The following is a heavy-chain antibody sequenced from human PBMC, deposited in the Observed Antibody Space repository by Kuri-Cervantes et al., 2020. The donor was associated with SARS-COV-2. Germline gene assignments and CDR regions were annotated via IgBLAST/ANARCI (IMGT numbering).Heavy chain of an antibody. V-gene: IGHV3-15*01. CDR3: TSGRIADRLGAFDI. J-gene: IGHJ3*02. Sequence: GESLKISCAASGFTVSSNYMGWVRQAPGKGLEWVGRIKSKPDGGATEYAAPVKGRFTFSRDDSKNTLYLQMNSLKTEDTAVYYCTSGRIADRLGAFDIWGQGTMVTVSS. CDR2: IKSKPDGGAT. CDR1: GFTVSSNY. D-gene: IGHD2-21*01.